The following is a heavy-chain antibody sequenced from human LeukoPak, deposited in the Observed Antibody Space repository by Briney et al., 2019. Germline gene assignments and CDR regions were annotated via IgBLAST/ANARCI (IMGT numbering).Heavy chain of an antibody. D-gene: IGHD4-17*01. V-gene: IGHV1-18*01. CDR3: ARAFPGDKDYGDYGAPAYYFDY. J-gene: IGHJ4*02. CDR2: ISAYNGNT. Sequence: ASVKVSCKASGYTFTSYGISWVRQAPGQGLERMGWISAYNGNTNYAQKLQGRVTMTTDTSTSTAYMELRSLRSDDTAVYYCARAFPGDKDYGDYGAPAYYFDYWGQGTLVTVSS. CDR1: GYTFTSYG.